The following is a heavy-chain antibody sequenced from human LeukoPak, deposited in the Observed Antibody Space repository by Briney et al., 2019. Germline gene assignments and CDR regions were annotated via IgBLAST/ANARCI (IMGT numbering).Heavy chain of an antibody. CDR2: ISPDGSTT. J-gene: IGHJ5*01. CDR1: GFTFSSHW. Sequence: GGSLRLSCAASGFTFSSHWRHWVRQAPGKGLVWVSRISPDGSTTKNADSVKGRFTISRDNARSTLFLQLNSLRAEDTAVYYCAREINKWFDSWGQGTLVTVSS. CDR3: AREINKWFDS. V-gene: IGHV3-74*03.